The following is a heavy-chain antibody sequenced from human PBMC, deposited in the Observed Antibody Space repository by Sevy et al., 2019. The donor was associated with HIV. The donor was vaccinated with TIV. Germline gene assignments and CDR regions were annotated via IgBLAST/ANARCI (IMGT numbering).Heavy chain of an antibody. CDR3: ARVFCSSTSCYTGGWFDP. J-gene: IGHJ5*02. D-gene: IGHD2-2*02. CDR1: GGSISSYY. V-gene: IGHV4-4*07. CDR2: IYTSGST. Sequence: SETLSLTCPVSGGSISSYYWSWIRQPAGKGLEWIGRIYTSGSTNYNPSLKSRVTMSVDTSKNQFSLKLSSVTAADTAVYYCARVFCSSTSCYTGGWFDPWGQGTLVTVSS.